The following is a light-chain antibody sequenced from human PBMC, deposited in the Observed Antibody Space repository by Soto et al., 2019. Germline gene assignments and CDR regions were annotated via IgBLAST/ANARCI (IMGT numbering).Light chain of an antibody. CDR3: QQLNSYPIT. Sequence: DIHLTQSPSFLSASVGDRVTITCRASQAIKSFLAWYQQKPGKAPNLLIYAASTLQSGVPSRFSGSGSGTEFTLTINNLQPEDLATYYCQQLNSYPITFGQGTRLEIK. V-gene: IGKV1-9*01. CDR2: AAS. J-gene: IGKJ5*01. CDR1: QAIKSF.